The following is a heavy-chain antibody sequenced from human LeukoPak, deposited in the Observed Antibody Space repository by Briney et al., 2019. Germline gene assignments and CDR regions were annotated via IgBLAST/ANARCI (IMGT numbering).Heavy chain of an antibody. J-gene: IGHJ3*02. V-gene: IGHV4-39*07. CDR2: IYYSGST. Sequence: SETLSLTCTVSGGSISSSSYYWGWIRQPPGKGLEWIGSIYYSGSTNYNPSLKSRVTISVDTSKNQFSLKLSSVTAADTAVYYCARPRRDIAAGAFDIWGQGTMVTVSS. CDR1: GGSISSSSYY. D-gene: IGHD6-25*01. CDR3: ARPRRDIAAGAFDI.